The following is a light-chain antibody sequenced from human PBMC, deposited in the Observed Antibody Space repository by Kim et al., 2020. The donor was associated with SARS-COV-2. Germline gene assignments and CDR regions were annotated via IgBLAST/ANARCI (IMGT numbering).Light chain of an antibody. CDR2: DVS. J-gene: IGLJ3*02. V-gene: IGLV2-14*03. Sequence: SALTQPASVSGSPGQSITISCTGTSSDIGGYNYVSWYQQHPGKVPKLMIYDVSNRPSGLSNRFSGSKSGNTASLTISGLQAEDEADYYCSSYTSSSTWVFGGGTQLTVL. CDR3: SSYTSSSTWV. CDR1: SSDIGGYNY.